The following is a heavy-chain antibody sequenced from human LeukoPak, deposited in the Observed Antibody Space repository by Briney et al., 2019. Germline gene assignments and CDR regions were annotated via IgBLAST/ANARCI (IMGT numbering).Heavy chain of an antibody. V-gene: IGHV1-2*04. CDR1: GYTFTGYY. CDR3: ARAYYDILTGYDAFDI. Sequence: ASVKVSCKASGYTFTGYYMHWVRQAPGQGLEWMGWINPNSGGTNYAQKFQGWVTMTRDTSISTAYMELSRLRSDDTAVYYCARAYYDILTGYDAFDIWGQGTMVTVSS. D-gene: IGHD3-9*01. J-gene: IGHJ3*02. CDR2: INPNSGGT.